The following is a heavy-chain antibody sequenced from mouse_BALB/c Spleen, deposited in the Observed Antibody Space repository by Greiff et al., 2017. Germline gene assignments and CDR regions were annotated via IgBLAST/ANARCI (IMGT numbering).Heavy chain of an antibody. Sequence: VKLMESGPGLVQPSQSLSITCTVSGFSLTSYGVHWVRQSPGKGLEWLGVIWSGGSTDYNAAFISRLSISKDNSKSQVFFKMNSLQANDTAIYYCASNYVSWFAYWGQGTLVTVSA. CDR1: GFSLTSYG. J-gene: IGHJ3*01. CDR2: IWSGGST. CDR3: ASNYVSWFAY. V-gene: IGHV2-2*02. D-gene: IGHD1-1*01.